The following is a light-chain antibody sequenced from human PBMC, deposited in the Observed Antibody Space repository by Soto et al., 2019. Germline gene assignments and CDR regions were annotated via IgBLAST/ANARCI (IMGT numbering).Light chain of an antibody. CDR1: LHSNGYNY. Sequence: LHSNGYNYLDWYLQKTGQSPQLLIYLFSHRASGVRDRFAGTALRLNLSLKLTSAEDADVRVVHCMKALQTPWTFGQGTKVDIK. CDR2: LFS. J-gene: IGKJ1*01. CDR3: MKALQTPWT. V-gene: IGKV2-28*01.